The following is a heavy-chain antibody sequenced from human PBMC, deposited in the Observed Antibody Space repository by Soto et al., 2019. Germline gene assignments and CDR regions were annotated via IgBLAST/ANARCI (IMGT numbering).Heavy chain of an antibody. CDR3: TADLRSPARRFDP. J-gene: IGHJ5*02. Sequence: EAQLVESGGGFVKTGESLRLSCSASGFTFSTAWMNWVRQAPGKGLEWVGRIKSKTDGGSTDYAAPVRGRFSISRDDSENTLSLQMNSLKTEDTAVFYCTADLRSPARRFDPWGQGTLVTVSS. V-gene: IGHV3-15*01. D-gene: IGHD4-17*01. CDR2: IKSKTDGGST. CDR1: GFTFSTAW.